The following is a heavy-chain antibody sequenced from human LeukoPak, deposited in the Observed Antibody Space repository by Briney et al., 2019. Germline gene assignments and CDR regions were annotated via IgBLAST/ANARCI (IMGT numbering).Heavy chain of an antibody. V-gene: IGHV4-30-2*01. D-gene: IGHD1-26*01. CDR1: GGSISSGGYY. CDR2: IYHSGST. CDR3: ARESHSGSYPYDY. J-gene: IGHJ4*02. Sequence: SETLSLTCTVSGGSISSGGYYWSWIRQPPGKGLEWIGYIYHSGSTYYNPSLKSRVTISVDTSKNQFSLKLSSVTAADTAVYYCARESHSGSYPYDYWGQGTLVTVSS.